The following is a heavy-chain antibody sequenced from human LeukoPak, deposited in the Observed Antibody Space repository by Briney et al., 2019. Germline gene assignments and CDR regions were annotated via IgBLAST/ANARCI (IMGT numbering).Heavy chain of an antibody. D-gene: IGHD2-21*02. CDR2: ISGSGDST. J-gene: IGHJ4*02. V-gene: IGHV3-23*01. Sequence: GGSLRLSCAVPGFTFRNYGMSWVRQAPGKGLEWVSAISGSGDSTYYTDSVKGRFTISRDNDKNTLYLQMSSLRDEDTAIYYCAKGHGDWYFYCFDYWGQGTLVTVSS. CDR3: AKGHGDWYFYCFDY. CDR1: GFTFRNYG.